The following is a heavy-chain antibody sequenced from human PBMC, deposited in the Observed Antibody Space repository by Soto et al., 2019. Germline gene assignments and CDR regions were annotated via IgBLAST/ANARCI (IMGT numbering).Heavy chain of an antibody. J-gene: IGHJ5*02. D-gene: IGHD3-10*01. CDR2: IYHSGST. CDR1: SGSISSSNW. CDR3: ARGRRDEYNWFDP. Sequence: SETLSLTCAVSSGSISSSNWWSWVRQPLGKGLEWIGEIYHSGSTNYNPSLKSRVTISVDKSKNQFSLKLSSVTAADTAVYYCARGRRDEYNWFDPWGQGTLVTVSS. V-gene: IGHV4-4*02.